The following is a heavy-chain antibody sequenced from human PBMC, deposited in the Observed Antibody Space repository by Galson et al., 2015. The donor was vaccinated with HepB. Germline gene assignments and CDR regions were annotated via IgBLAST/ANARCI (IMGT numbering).Heavy chain of an antibody. J-gene: IGHJ4*02. CDR1: GGSISSSSYS. D-gene: IGHD3-22*01. CDR3: ARNTNYYDSSYFDY. Sequence: QVQLQESGPGLVKPSETLSLTCTVSGGSISSSSYSWGWIRQPPGKGLEWIGSIYYSGSTYYNPSLKSRVTISVDTSKNQFSLKLSSVTAADTAVYYCARNTNYYDSSYFDYWGQGTLVTVSS. CDR2: IYYSGST. V-gene: IGHV4-39*01.